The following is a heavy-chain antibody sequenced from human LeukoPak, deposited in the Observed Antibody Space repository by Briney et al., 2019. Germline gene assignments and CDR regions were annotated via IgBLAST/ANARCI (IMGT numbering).Heavy chain of an antibody. J-gene: IGHJ4*02. CDR2: INPSGGST. V-gene: IGHV1-46*01. Sequence: ASVKVSCKASGYTFTSYYMHWVRQAPGQGLEWMGIINPSGGSTSYAQKFQGRVTISVDTSKNQFSLKLSSVTAADTAVYYCARYDYYDSSGYLDYWGQGTLVTVSS. D-gene: IGHD3-22*01. CDR3: ARYDYYDSSGYLDY. CDR1: GYTFTSYY.